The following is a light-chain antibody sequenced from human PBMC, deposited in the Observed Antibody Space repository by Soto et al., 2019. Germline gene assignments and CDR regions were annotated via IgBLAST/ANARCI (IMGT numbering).Light chain of an antibody. Sequence: QAVVTQEPSLTVSPGGTVTLTCGSSTGPVTSAHYPDWFQQKPGQAPRTLISDTNSKHSWTPARFSGSLVGGRAALTLSGAQPEDEAEYYCLLSYSGSKVFGGGTQLTVL. CDR2: DTN. CDR1: TGPVTSAHY. J-gene: IGLJ3*02. V-gene: IGLV7-46*01. CDR3: LLSYSGSKV.